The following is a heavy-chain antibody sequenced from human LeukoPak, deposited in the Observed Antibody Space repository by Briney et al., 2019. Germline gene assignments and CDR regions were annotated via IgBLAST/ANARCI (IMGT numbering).Heavy chain of an antibody. CDR3: AKEGVTPFDY. CDR2: ISRSGNNT. CDR1: GFTFSSYA. D-gene: IGHD3-10*01. Sequence: GGSLRLSCAASGFTFSSYAMSWARQAPGKGLEWVSAISRSGNNTYYTDSVRGRFTISRDNSKHTLYLQMNSLRAEDTALCYCAKEGVTPFDYWGQGTLVTVSS. V-gene: IGHV3-23*01. J-gene: IGHJ4*02.